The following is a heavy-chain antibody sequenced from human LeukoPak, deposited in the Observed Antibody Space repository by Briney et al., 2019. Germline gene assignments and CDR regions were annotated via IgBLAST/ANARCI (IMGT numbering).Heavy chain of an antibody. CDR2: IYPTDSDT. J-gene: IGHJ5*02. CDR1: GYSFASFW. CDR3: ARQSAAAQYTNWFDP. D-gene: IGHD2-2*01. V-gene: IGHV5-51*01. Sequence: GESLKISCKGSGYSFASFWIGWVRQMPGKGLEWMGVIYPTDSDTRYSPSFQDQVTISADKSTSTAYLQWSTLKASDTAIYYCARQSAAAQYTNWFDPWGQGTLVTVSS.